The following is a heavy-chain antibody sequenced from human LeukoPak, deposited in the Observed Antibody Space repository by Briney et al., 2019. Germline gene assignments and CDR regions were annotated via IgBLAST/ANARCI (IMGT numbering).Heavy chain of an antibody. CDR3: ARGQYYDSSGNYYFHY. J-gene: IGHJ4*02. CDR1: GGSFSGFY. V-gene: IGHV4-34*01. Sequence: PSETLSLTCGVYGGSFSGFYWNWIRQPPGKGLEWIGEINHSGTTNYNPSLKSRVTISVDTSKNQVSLNLHSVIAADTAVYYCARGQYYDSSGNYYFHYWGQGTLVTVS. CDR2: INHSGTT. D-gene: IGHD3-22*01.